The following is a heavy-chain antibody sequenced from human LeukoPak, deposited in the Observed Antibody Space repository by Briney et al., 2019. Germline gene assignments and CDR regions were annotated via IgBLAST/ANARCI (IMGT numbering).Heavy chain of an antibody. Sequence: SVKVSCKASGGTFSSYAISWVRQAPGQGLEWMGRIIPILGIANYAQKFQGRVTITADKSTSTAYMELSSLRSEDTAVYYCARDQAVAAAAPDYWGQGTLVTVSS. CDR1: GGTFSSYA. D-gene: IGHD6-13*01. CDR2: IIPILGIA. J-gene: IGHJ4*02. CDR3: ARDQAVAAAAPDY. V-gene: IGHV1-69*04.